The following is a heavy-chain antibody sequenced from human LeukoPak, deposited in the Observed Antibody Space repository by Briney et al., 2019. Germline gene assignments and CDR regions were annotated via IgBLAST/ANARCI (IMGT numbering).Heavy chain of an antibody. CDR1: GYTFTSYY. Sequence: ASVKVSCKASGYTFTSYYMHWVRQAPGQGLEWMGIINPSGGSTSYAQKFQGRVTMTKDTSTSTVYMELSSLRSEDTAVYYCARDEIGGYCSGISCYSAVRGLDPWGQGTLVTVSS. J-gene: IGHJ5*02. D-gene: IGHD2-15*01. CDR3: ARDEIGGYCSGISCYSAVRGLDP. V-gene: IGHV1-46*01. CDR2: INPSGGST.